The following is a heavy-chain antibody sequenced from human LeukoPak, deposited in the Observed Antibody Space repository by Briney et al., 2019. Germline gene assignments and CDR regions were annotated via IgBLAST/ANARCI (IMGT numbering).Heavy chain of an antibody. D-gene: IGHD3-22*01. V-gene: IGHV1-2*02. CDR1: GYTFTGDY. CDR3: ARVSSDSSGYYRAFDY. J-gene: IGHJ4*02. Sequence: GASVKVSCKASGYTFTGDYMHWVRQAPGQGLEWMGWINANSGGAMYAQKFQGRVTMTTDTSISTAFMELSRLRSDDTAVYYYARVSSDSSGYYRAFDYWGQGTLVTVSS. CDR2: INANSGGA.